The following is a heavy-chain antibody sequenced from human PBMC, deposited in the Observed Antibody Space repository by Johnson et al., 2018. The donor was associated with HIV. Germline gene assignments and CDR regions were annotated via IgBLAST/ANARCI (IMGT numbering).Heavy chain of an antibody. CDR2: IYSGGSR. CDR1: GFTVSSNY. D-gene: IGHD5-18*01. Sequence: VQLVESGGGLVQPGGSLRLSCAASGFTVSSNYMSWVRQAPGKGLEWVSVIYSGGSRYYADSVKRRFTISRDNSKSTLYLQMNSLRAEDTAVYYCARLPSGYSRDEFNVWGQGTMVTLSS. V-gene: IGHV3-66*02. CDR3: ARLPSGYSRDEFNV. J-gene: IGHJ3*01.